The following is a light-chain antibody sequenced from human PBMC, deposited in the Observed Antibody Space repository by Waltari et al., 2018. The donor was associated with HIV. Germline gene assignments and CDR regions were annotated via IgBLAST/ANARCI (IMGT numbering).Light chain of an antibody. CDR3: ATWDSSLSAGV. CDR1: ISNIGSNT. CDR2: TTN. V-gene: IGLV1-44*01. Sequence: QSVLTQPPSASGTPGQRVTISCSGSISNIGSNTVNWYQQLPGTAPKLLIYTTNQRPSGVPDRFSGSKSGASASLAISGLQSDDEADYYCATWDSSLSAGVFGGGTKVTVL. J-gene: IGLJ2*01.